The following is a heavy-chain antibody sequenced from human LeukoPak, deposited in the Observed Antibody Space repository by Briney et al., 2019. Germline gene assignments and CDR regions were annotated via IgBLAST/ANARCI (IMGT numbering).Heavy chain of an antibody. CDR2: INSDGSSA. CDR3: TRSLILDY. Sequence: GGSLRLSCAASGFTFSDHYIDWVRQAPGKGLVWVSRINSDGSSASYADSVKGRFTISRDNAKNTLYLQMNSLRAEDTAVYYCTRSLILDYWGQGTLVTVSS. V-gene: IGHV3-74*01. J-gene: IGHJ4*02. CDR1: GFTFSDHY.